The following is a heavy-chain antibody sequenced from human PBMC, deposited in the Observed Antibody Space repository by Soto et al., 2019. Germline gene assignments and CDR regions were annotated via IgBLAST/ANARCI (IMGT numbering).Heavy chain of an antibody. J-gene: IGHJ4*02. V-gene: IGHV4-31*03. Sequence: QVQLQESGPGLVEPSQTLSLTCTVSGDSISTDNYYWSWIRQHPGKGLEWIGYIFYSGATSYNPSLKSRLTMSVDTSKNQFSMRLSSVTAADTAVYYCARGPTVTSDFWGQGTLVTFSS. CDR2: IFYSGAT. D-gene: IGHD4-17*01. CDR1: GDSISTDNYY. CDR3: ARGPTVTSDF.